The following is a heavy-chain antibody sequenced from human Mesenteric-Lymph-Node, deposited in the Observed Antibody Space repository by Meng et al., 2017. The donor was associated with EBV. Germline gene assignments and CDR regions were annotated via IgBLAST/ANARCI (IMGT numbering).Heavy chain of an antibody. D-gene: IGHD2-2*01. CDR1: GGSISSGGYY. J-gene: IGHJ4*02. V-gene: IGHV4-30-4*01. CDR3: ARVSTSRFDY. Sequence: QVQLQESGPGLLQPSXXXXXTCVVSGGSISSGGYYWSWIRQPPGKGLEWLGHIYYSGNTHYNPSLKSRLTISVDTSKNQFSLSLTFVTAADTAVYYCARVSTSRFDYWGQGSLGTVSS. CDR2: IYYSGNT.